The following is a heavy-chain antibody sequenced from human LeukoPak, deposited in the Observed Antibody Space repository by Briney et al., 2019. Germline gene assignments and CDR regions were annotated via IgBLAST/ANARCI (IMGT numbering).Heavy chain of an antibody. CDR1: GFIFSNYG. J-gene: IGHJ4*02. CDR3: AKRGVVIRVILVGFHKEAYYFDS. V-gene: IGHV3-23*01. CDR2: ISDSGGST. Sequence: GGSLRLSCAASGFIFSNYGMSWVRQAPGKGLEWVAGISDSGGSTNYADSVKGRFTISRDNPKNTLYLQMNSLRAEDTAVYFCAKRGVVIRVILVGFHKEAYYFDSWGQGALVTVSS. D-gene: IGHD3-22*01.